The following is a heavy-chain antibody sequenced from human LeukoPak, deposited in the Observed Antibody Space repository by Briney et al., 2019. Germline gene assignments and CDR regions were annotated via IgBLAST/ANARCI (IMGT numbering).Heavy chain of an antibody. CDR2: IYYSGST. CDR1: GGSISGSSYY. Sequence: SETLSLTCTVSGGSISGSSYYWGWIRQPRGKGLEWIGSIYYSGSTYYNPSLKSRVTISVDTSKNQFSLKLSSVTAADTAVYYCASPSGDYWGQGTLVTVSS. J-gene: IGHJ4*02. CDR3: ASPSGDY. V-gene: IGHV4-39*01.